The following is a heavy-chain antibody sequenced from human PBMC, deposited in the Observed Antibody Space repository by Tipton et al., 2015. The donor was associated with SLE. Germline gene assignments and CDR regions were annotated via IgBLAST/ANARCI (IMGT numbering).Heavy chain of an antibody. CDR3: ARGGINLFSHFDY. Sequence: SLRLSCTASGFTFSAYGMHWVRQAPGKGLEWVAVLSNDGTNKYYADSVKGRFTISRDTSKNTLYLQMTSLRAGDTAVYYCARGGINLFSHFDYWGQGTLVTVSS. CDR1: GFTFSAYG. CDR2: LSNDGTNK. J-gene: IGHJ4*02. D-gene: IGHD3-10*01. V-gene: IGHV3-30*03.